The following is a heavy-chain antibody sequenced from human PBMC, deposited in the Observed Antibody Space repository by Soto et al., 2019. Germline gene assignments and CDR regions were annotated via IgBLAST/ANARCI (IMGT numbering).Heavy chain of an antibody. CDR2: INHSGST. V-gene: IGHV4-34*01. J-gene: IGHJ4*02. D-gene: IGHD4-17*01. CDR1: GGSFSDYY. Sequence: PSETLSLTCAVYGGSFSDYYWSWIRQPPGKGLEWIGEINHSGSTNYNPSLKSRVTISVDTSKNQFSLQLSSVTAADTAVYYCARHPTVTEYYFDYWGQGTLVTVSS. CDR3: ARHPTVTEYYFDY.